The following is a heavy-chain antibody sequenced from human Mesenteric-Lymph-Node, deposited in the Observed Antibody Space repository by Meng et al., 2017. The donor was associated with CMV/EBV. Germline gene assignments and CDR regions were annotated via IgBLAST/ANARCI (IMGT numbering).Heavy chain of an antibody. Sequence: QITLKESGPRLVKPTQTLTLPWTFSGFSLSTSGVGVGWIRQPPGKALEWLALIYWYDDKRYSPSLKSRLTITKDTSKNQVVLTMTNMDPVDTATYYCAHSSGIAAAGPFYFDYWGQGTLVTVSS. J-gene: IGHJ4*02. CDR1: GFSLSTSGVG. CDR2: IYWYDDK. D-gene: IGHD6-13*01. V-gene: IGHV2-5*01. CDR3: AHSSGIAAAGPFYFDY.